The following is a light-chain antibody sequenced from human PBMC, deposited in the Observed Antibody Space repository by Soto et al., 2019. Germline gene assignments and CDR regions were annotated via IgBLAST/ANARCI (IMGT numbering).Light chain of an antibody. J-gene: IGKJ5*01. Sequence: EILLTQSPATLPLSPGERATLSCRASQSARSSLGWYQQKPGQAPSLLIYDVSIRATGIPARFNGSGSGTEFTLTISSLQSEDFELYYCQQYDNWPPTFGQGTRLEIK. V-gene: IGKV3-15*01. CDR1: QSARSS. CDR3: QQYDNWPPT. CDR2: DVS.